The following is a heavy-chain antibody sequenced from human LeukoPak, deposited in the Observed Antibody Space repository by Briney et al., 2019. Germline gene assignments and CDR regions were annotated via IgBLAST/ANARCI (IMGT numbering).Heavy chain of an antibody. Sequence: SETPSLTCNVSGGSISSAGYYWSWIRQPAGRGLEWIGRIYSTGSTNYNPSLKSRVVVSLDKSKNQFSLNLNSVTAADTAVYYCARGIAPFPYYYYYMDVWGKGTTVTVSS. CDR1: GGSISSAGYY. D-gene: IGHD2-15*01. CDR2: IYSTGST. J-gene: IGHJ6*03. CDR3: ARGIAPFPYYYYYMDV. V-gene: IGHV4-61*02.